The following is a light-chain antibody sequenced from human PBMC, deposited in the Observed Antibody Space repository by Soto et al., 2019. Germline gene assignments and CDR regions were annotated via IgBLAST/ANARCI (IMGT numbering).Light chain of an antibody. CDR1: SGDVGAYDR. CDR2: DVT. Sequence: HSALTQPRSVSGSPGQSVTISCTGTSGDVGAYDRVSWYQHHPTKAPKLIIYDVTDRPSGVPYRFSGSKSGSTASLTISGLQTEDEADYYCCSHAGGSSWVFGGGTKLTVL. V-gene: IGLV2-11*01. J-gene: IGLJ3*02. CDR3: CSHAGGSSWV.